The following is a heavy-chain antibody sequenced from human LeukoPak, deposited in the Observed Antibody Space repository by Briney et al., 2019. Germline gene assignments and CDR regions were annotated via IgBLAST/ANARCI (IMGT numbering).Heavy chain of an antibody. CDR1: GFNFYYDW. Sequence: GGPLRLSCAASGFNFYYDWMSGFRQAPGKGLEGVGLIKSKTDGGTTEYAAPVKGRFTISRDDSRNTLYLQMSSLKTEDTAVYYCVRDQYCASSSCPGAFDLWGQGTVVTVSS. V-gene: IGHV3-15*01. CDR3: VRDQYCASSSCPGAFDL. J-gene: IGHJ3*01. CDR2: IKSKTDGGTT. D-gene: IGHD2-2*01.